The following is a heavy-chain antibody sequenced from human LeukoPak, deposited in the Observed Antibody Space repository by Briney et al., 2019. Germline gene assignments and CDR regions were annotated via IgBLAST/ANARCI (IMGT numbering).Heavy chain of an antibody. J-gene: IGHJ4*02. CDR3: ARGGIAGATDY. Sequence: SETLSLTCAVYGGSFSGYYWSWIRQPPGKGLEWIGEINHSGSTNYNPSLKSRVTISVDTSKNQLSLKLSSVTAADTAVYYCARGGIAGATDYWGQGTLVTVSS. CDR2: INHSGST. D-gene: IGHD6-13*01. CDR1: GGSFSGYY. V-gene: IGHV4-34*01.